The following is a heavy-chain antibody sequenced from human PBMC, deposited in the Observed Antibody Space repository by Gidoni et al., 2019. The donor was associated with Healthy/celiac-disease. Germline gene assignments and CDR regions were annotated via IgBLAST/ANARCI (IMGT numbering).Heavy chain of an antibody. CDR2: IIPSFGTA. CDR1: GGTFSSYA. J-gene: IGHJ4*02. CDR3: ARVDHLGDSSTDY. Sequence: QVQLVQSGAEVTKPGFPGKVSCKASGGTFSSYAISWVRQAPGQGLEWMGGIIPSFGTANYAQKFQGRVTITADESTSTAYMELSSLRSEDTAVYYCARVDHLGDSSTDYWGQGTLVTVSS. D-gene: IGHD3-22*01. V-gene: IGHV1-69*01.